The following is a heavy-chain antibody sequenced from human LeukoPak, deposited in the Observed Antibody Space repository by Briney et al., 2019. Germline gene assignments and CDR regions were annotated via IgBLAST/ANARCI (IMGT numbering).Heavy chain of an antibody. V-gene: IGHV3-53*01. CDR3: ARDSWPITGTTPWFDP. Sequence: GGSLRLSCAASGFTVSSNYMSWVRQAPGKGLEWVSVIYSGGSTYYADSVKGRFTISRDNSKNTLYLQMNGLRAEDTAVYYCARDSWPITGTTPWFDPWGQGTLVTVSS. CDR2: IYSGGST. J-gene: IGHJ5*02. CDR1: GFTVSSNY. D-gene: IGHD1-7*01.